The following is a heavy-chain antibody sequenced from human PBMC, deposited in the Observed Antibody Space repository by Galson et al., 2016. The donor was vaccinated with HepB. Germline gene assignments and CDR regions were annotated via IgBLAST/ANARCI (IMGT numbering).Heavy chain of an antibody. V-gene: IGHV3-15*01. Sequence: SLRLSCAASGFTFSNVWMNWVRQAPGKGLEWVGRIRSKTAGGTTDYAAPVKGRFTVSRDDSKNTLFLQMSSLDTDDTAVYYCATEVFGIPFNSDYWGQGTVVTVSS. CDR2: IRSKTAGGTT. CDR3: ATEVFGIPFNSDY. CDR1: GFTFSNVW. J-gene: IGHJ4*02. D-gene: IGHD2-21*01.